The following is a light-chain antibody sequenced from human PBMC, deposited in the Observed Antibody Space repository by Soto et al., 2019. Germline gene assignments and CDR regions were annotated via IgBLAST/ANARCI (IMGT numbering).Light chain of an antibody. V-gene: IGKV1-9*01. CDR3: QQLNSYPIT. J-gene: IGKJ5*01. CDR1: QSISNY. Sequence: DIQMTQSPFSLSAPVGDRVTITCRASQSISNYLNWYQQKQGKAPKLLIYAASTLQSGVPSRFSGSGSGTDFTLTISSLQPEDFATYFCQQLNSYPITFGQGTRLEIK. CDR2: AAS.